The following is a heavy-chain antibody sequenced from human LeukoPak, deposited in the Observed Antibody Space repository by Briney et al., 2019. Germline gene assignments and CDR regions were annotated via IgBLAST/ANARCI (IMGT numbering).Heavy chain of an antibody. CDR1: GGSFSGYY. V-gene: IGHV4-34*01. D-gene: IGHD3-22*01. Sequence: SETLSLTCAVYGGSFSGYYWSWIRQPPGKGLEWIGEINHSGSTNYNPSLKSRVTISVDTSKNLFSLKLSSVTAADTAVYYCARPGGFNYYDSSGSNYFDYWGQGTLVTVSS. J-gene: IGHJ4*02. CDR3: ARPGGFNYYDSSGSNYFDY. CDR2: INHSGST.